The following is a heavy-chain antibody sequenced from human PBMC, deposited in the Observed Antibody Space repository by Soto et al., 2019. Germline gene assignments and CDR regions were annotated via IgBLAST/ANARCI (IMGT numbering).Heavy chain of an antibody. D-gene: IGHD3-9*01. J-gene: IGHJ6*02. CDR3: ARLESTIYDILTGSYYYYGMDV. CDR2: IYHSGST. CDR1: GGSISSSNW. V-gene: IGHV4-4*02. Sequence: PSETLSLTCAVSGGSISSSNWWSWVRQPPGKGLEWIGEIYHSGSTNYNPSLKRRVTISVDKSKNQFSLKLSSVTAADTAVYYCARLESTIYDILTGSYYYYGMDVWGQGTKGTVSS.